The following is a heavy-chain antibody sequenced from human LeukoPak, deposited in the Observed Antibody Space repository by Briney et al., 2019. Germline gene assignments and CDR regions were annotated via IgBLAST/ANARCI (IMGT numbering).Heavy chain of an antibody. V-gene: IGHV1-2*02. Sequence: ASVKASCKASGYTFTVYFMHWVRQAPGQGLEWMGLMNPDNGGTHYAQKFQGRVTMTRGSSVNTAYMELSRLTSDDTAVYYCATLGGHSLAAQNGYWGQGTLVTVSS. CDR2: MNPDNGGT. CDR1: GYTFTVYF. CDR3: ATLGGHSLAAQNGY. J-gene: IGHJ4*02. D-gene: IGHD3-16*01.